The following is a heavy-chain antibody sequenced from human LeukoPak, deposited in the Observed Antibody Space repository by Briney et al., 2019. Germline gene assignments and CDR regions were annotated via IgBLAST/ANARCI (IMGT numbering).Heavy chain of an antibody. V-gene: IGHV4-59*08. Sequence: PSETLSLTCTVSGGSISSYYWSWIRQPPGKGLEWIGYIYYSGSTNYNPFLKSRVTISVDTSKNQFSLKLSSVTAADTAVYYCARHIDWNYGLYYWGQGTLVTVSS. CDR1: GGSISSYY. J-gene: IGHJ4*02. CDR2: IYYSGST. CDR3: ARHIDWNYGLYY. D-gene: IGHD1-7*01.